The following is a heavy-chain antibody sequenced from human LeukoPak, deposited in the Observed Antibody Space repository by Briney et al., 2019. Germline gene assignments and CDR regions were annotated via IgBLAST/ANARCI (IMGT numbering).Heavy chain of an antibody. V-gene: IGHV4-61*05. Sequence: SETLSLTCTVSGDSISTTSYFWAWIRQPPGKGLEWIGYIYYSGSTNYNPSLKSRVTISVDTSKNQFSLKLSSVTAADTAVYYCASGSALTSGLDWFDPWGQGTLVTVSS. CDR1: GDSISTTSYF. CDR3: ASGSALTSGLDWFDP. CDR2: IYYSGST. D-gene: IGHD2-15*01. J-gene: IGHJ5*02.